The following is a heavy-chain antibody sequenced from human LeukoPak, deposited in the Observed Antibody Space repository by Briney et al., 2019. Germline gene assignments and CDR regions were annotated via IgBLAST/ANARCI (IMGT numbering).Heavy chain of an antibody. CDR1: GFTFSSYG. CDR3: ALGYCGGGSCSTYYFDY. Sequence: PGGSLRLSCAASGFTFSSYGMHWVRQAPGKGLEWVAVICDDGSSKYYADSVKGRFTIRRDNSKNTLYLQMNSLRAEDTAVYYCALGYCGGGSCSTYYFDYWGQGTRVTVSS. D-gene: IGHD2-15*01. J-gene: IGHJ4*02. V-gene: IGHV3-33*01. CDR2: ICDDGSSK.